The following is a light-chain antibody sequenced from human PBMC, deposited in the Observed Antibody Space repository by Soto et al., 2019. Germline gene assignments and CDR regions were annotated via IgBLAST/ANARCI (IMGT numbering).Light chain of an antibody. J-gene: IGKJ1*01. CDR1: QSVSRW. V-gene: IGKV1-5*01. CDR2: DAS. CDR3: QQYSTLWT. Sequence: DNQMTQSPSTLFASVGNRVTITCRASQSVSRWLAWYQQKPGKAPKLLIYDASSLESGVPSRFSGSGSGTEFTLTINSLQPGDSATYYCQQYSTLWTFGQGTKVDIK.